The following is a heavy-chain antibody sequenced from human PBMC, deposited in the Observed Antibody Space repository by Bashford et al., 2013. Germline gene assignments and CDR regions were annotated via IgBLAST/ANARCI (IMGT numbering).Heavy chain of an antibody. CDR1: GASFSGYS. CDR3: ARRDYGDYEAASYYFDY. D-gene: IGHD4-17*01. CDR2: INDSGST. V-gene: IGHV4-34*01. J-gene: IGHJ4*02. Sequence: SETLSLTCAIYGASFSGYSWSWIRQPPGKGLEWIGEINDSGSTSYNPSLKSRITISVDTSKNQFSLRLNSVTAADTAVYYCARRDYGDYEAASYYFDYWGQGTLVTVSS.